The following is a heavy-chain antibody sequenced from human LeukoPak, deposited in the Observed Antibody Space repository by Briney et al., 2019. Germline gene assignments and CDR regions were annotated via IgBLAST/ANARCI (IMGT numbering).Heavy chain of an antibody. CDR1: GFTFSSYS. D-gene: IGHD3-3*01. J-gene: IGHJ3*02. V-gene: IGHV3-21*01. CDR3: ARDEDWSGYYGAFDI. CDR2: ISSSSSYI. Sequence: GGSLRLSCAASGFTFSSYSMNWFRQAPGKGLEWVSSISSSSSYIYYADSVKGRFTISRDNAKNSLYLQMNSLRAEDTAVYYCARDEDWSGYYGAFDIWGQGTMVTVSS.